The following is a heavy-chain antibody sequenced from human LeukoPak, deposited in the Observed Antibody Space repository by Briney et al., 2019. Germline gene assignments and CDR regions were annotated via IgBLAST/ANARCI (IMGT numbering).Heavy chain of an antibody. V-gene: IGHV4-38-2*02. CDR2: IYHSGST. J-gene: IGHJ4*02. CDR1: GYSISSGYY. CDR3: ARLRVSGSYLYYFDY. Sequence: SETLSLTCTVSGYSISSGYYWGWIRQPPGKGLEWIGSIYHSGSTYYNPSLKSRLTISVDTSKNRFTLKLSSVTAADTAVYYCARLRVSGSYLYYFDYWGQGTLVTVSS. D-gene: IGHD3-10*01.